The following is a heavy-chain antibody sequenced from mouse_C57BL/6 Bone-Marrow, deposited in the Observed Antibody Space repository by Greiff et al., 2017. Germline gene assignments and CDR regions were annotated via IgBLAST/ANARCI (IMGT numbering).Heavy chain of an antibody. V-gene: IGHV1-50*01. Sequence: VQLQQPGAELVKPGASVKLSCKASGYTFTSYWMQWVKQRPGQGLEWIGEIDPSDSYTNYTQKFKGKATLTVDTSSSTAYMQLSSLTSEDSAVYYCARYDYGFAYWGQGTLVTVSA. CDR2: IDPSDSYT. J-gene: IGHJ3*01. D-gene: IGHD2-4*01. CDR3: ARYDYGFAY. CDR1: GYTFTSYW.